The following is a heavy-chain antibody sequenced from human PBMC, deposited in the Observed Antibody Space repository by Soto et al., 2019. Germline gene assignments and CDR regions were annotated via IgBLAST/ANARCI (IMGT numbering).Heavy chain of an antibody. CDR2: IYYSGST. V-gene: IGHV4-31*03. J-gene: IGHJ6*02. Sequence: QVQLQESGPGLVKPSQTLSLTCTVSGGSISSGGYYWSWIRQHPGKGLEWIGYIYYSGSTYYNPSLKGRVTISVDTSMNQFALKLSSVTAADTAVYYCARDSGSHTSGMAVWGQGSTVPVSS. CDR1: GGSISSGGYY. D-gene: IGHD1-26*01. CDR3: ARDSGSHTSGMAV.